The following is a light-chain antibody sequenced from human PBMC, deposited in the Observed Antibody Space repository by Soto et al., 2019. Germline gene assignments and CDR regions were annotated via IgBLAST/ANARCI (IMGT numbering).Light chain of an antibody. V-gene: IGKV4-1*01. J-gene: IGKJ1*01. CDR3: QQDCSTPWT. CDR1: QSVLYSSNNKNY. Sequence: DIVMTQSPDSLAVSLGERATINCKSSQSVLYSSNNKNYLAWYQQKPGQTPKLLIYWASTRESGVPDRFSGSGSGTDFTLAISSLQAEDVAVYYCQQDCSTPWTFGQGTKVEIK. CDR2: WAS.